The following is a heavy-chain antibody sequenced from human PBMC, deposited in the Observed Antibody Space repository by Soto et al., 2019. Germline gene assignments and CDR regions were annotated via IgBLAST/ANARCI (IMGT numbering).Heavy chain of an antibody. V-gene: IGHV3-49*03. J-gene: IGHJ6*02. CDR2: IRSKAYGGTT. D-gene: IGHD3-16*01. CDR3: TRADEAYYYYYYGMDV. Sequence: PGGSLRLSCTASGFTFGDYAMSWFRQAPGKGLEWVGFIRSKAYGGTTEYAASVKGRFTISRDDSKSIAYLQMNSLKTEDTAVYYCTRADEAYYYYYYGMDVWGQGTTVTVSS. CDR1: GFTFGDYA.